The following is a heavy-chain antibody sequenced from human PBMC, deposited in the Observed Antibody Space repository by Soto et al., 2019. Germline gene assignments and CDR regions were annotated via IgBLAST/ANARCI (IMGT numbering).Heavy chain of an antibody. J-gene: IGHJ6*03. CDR2: ISSSSSTI. CDR1: GFTFSSYS. V-gene: IGHV3-48*01. Sequence: GGSLRLSCAASGFTFSSYSMNWVRQAPGKGLEWVSYISSSSSTIYYADSVKGRFTISRDNAKNSLYLQMNSLRAEDTAVYYCARGCTITSCYVKGYYYYYMDVWGKGTTVTVSS. CDR3: ARGCTITSCYVKGYYYYYMDV. D-gene: IGHD2-2*01.